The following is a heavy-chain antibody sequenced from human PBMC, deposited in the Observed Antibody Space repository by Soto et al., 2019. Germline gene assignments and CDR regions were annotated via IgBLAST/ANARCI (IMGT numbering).Heavy chain of an antibody. Sequence: PSETLSLTCTVSGGSISSGDYYWSWIRQPPAKGLEWIGYIYYSGSTYYNPSLKSRVTISVDTSKNQFSLKLSSVTAADTAVYYCARDSYGYRLYYYYGMDVWGQGTTVTVSS. D-gene: IGHD5-18*01. J-gene: IGHJ6*02. CDR1: GGSISSGDYY. V-gene: IGHV4-30-4*01. CDR2: IYYSGST. CDR3: ARDSYGYRLYYYYGMDV.